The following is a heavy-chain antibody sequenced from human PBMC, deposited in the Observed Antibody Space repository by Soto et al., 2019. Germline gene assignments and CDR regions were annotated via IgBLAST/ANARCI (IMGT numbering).Heavy chain of an antibody. Sequence: SETLSLTCTVSGGSITSSRYYWGWIRQSPGKGLEWIGSIYYIGTTYYSPSLKSRVTISVDTSKNQFSLKLSSVTAADTAVYYCARHIDSGTYLFDYWGQGALVTVSS. V-gene: IGHV4-39*01. CDR2: IYYIGTT. D-gene: IGHD1-26*01. CDR3: ARHIDSGTYLFDY. CDR1: GGSITSSRYY. J-gene: IGHJ4*02.